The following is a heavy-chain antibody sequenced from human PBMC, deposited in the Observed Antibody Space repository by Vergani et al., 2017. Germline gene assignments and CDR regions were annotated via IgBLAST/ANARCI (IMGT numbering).Heavy chain of an antibody. CDR1: GFTFSSYA. V-gene: IGHV3-30-3*01. Sequence: QVQLVESGGGVVQPGRSLRLSCAASGFTFSSYAMHWVRQAPGKGLEWVAVISYDGSNKYYADSVKGRFTISRDNSKNTLYLQMNSLRAEDTAVYYCAREGIQLSFDYGGQGTRVSVYS. D-gene: IGHD2-2*01. CDR3: AREGIQLSFDY. J-gene: IGHJ4*02. CDR2: ISYDGSNK.